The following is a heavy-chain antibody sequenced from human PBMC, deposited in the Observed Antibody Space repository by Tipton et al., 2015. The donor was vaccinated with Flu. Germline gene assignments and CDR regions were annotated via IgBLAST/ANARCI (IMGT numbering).Heavy chain of an antibody. CDR3: ARVMTAVYYYGMDV. D-gene: IGHD4-11*01. Sequence: SLRLSCAASGFTVSSNSMSWVRQAPGKGLEWVSLIYSAGSAYYADSVKGRFTVSRDNSKNTLYLQMNSPRAEDTAVYYCARVMTAVYYYGMDVWGQGTTVTVS. CDR2: IYSAGSA. V-gene: IGHV3-53*01. CDR1: GFTVSSNS. J-gene: IGHJ6*02.